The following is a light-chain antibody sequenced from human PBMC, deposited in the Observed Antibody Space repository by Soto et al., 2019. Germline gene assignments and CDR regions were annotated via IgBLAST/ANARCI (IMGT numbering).Light chain of an antibody. Sequence: ESVCTQAAATVTLSPGERATLSCRASPSVTNFLAWYQQKPGQAPRLLIYGAFNRATGIPARFSGSGSGTEFTLTISSLQSEDFAVYYFQQYNNGPPVTFGQGTKVDIK. J-gene: IGKJ1*01. CDR1: PSVTNF. CDR2: GAF. V-gene: IGKV3D-15*01. CDR3: QQYNNGPPVT.